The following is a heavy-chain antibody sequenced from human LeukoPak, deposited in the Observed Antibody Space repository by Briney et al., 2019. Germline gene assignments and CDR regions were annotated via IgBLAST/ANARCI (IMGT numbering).Heavy chain of an antibody. CDR2: ISSSSSYI. V-gene: IGHV3-21*01. J-gene: IGHJ5*02. Sequence: PGGSLRLSCAASGFTFSSYSMNWVRQAPGKGLEWVSSISSSSSYIYYADSVKGRFTISRDNAKSSLYLQMNSLRAEDTAVYYCAREARLYYYDSSGYSPWGQGTLVTVSS. D-gene: IGHD3-22*01. CDR3: AREARLYYYDSSGYSP. CDR1: GFTFSSYS.